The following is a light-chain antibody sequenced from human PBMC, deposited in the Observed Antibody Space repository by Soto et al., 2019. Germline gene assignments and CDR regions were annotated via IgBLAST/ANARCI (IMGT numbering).Light chain of an antibody. CDR1: SSDVGAYNY. CDR3: NSFTSTTSTTPYV. CDR2: DVT. V-gene: IGLV2-14*01. J-gene: IGLJ1*01. Sequence: QSALTQPASVSGSPGQSITISCTGTSSDVGAYNYVSWYQQYPGKAPKLMIYDVTNRPSGVSDRFSGSKSGNTASLTISGLQAEDEADYYCNSFTSTTSTTPYVFGPGTKLTVL.